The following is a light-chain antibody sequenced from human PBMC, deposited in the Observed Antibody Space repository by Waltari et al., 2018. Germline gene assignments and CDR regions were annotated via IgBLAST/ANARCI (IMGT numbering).Light chain of an antibody. CDR3: QAWDSSSGV. Sequence: SSELTQPPSVSVPPGQTASIPCSADTLGDISACWYQQKPGQSPVLVIYQDTKRPSGIPERFSGSNSGNTATLTISGTQAMDEADYYCQAWDSSSGVFGGGTKLTVL. CDR1: TLGDIS. J-gene: IGLJ3*02. CDR2: QDT. V-gene: IGLV3-1*01.